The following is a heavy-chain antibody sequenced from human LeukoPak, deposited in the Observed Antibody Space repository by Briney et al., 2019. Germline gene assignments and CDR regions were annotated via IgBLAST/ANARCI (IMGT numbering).Heavy chain of an antibody. V-gene: IGHV4-34*01. CDR1: GGSFSGYY. Sequence: PSETLSLTCAVYGGSFSGYYWSWIRQPPGKGLEWIGEIKHSGSTNYNPSLKSRVTISVDTSKNQFSLKLSSVTAADTAVYYCARGPVDYYGSGSLDYWGQGTLVTVSS. D-gene: IGHD3-10*01. J-gene: IGHJ4*02. CDR3: ARGPVDYYGSGSLDY. CDR2: IKHSGST.